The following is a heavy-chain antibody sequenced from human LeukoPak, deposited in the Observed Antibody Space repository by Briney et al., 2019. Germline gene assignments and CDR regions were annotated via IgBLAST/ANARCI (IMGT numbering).Heavy chain of an antibody. CDR2: IYPGDSDT. Sequence: AGESLKISCKASGYDFTTYWIGWVRQTPGKGLEWMGIIYPGDSDTRYSPSFQGQVTISADESISTAYLQWSSLKASDTAMYYCARLVGATREVGYWGQGTLVTVSS. D-gene: IGHD1-26*01. J-gene: IGHJ4*02. V-gene: IGHV5-51*01. CDR1: GYDFTTYW. CDR3: ARLVGATREVGY.